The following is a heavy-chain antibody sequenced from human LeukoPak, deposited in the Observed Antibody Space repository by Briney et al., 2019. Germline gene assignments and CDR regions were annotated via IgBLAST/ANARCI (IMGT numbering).Heavy chain of an antibody. CDR2: IWYDGSNK. CDR3: ARVRTTPYYYMDV. Sequence: GGSLRLSCAASGFTFSSYGMHWVRQAPGKGLGWVAVIWYDGSNKYYADSVKGRFTISRDNSKNTLYLQMNSLRAEDTAVYYCARVRTTPYYYMDVWGKGTTVTVSS. V-gene: IGHV3-33*01. D-gene: IGHD4-11*01. CDR1: GFTFSSYG. J-gene: IGHJ6*03.